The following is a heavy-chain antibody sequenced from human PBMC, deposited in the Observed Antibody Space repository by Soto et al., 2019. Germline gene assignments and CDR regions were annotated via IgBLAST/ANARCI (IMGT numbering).Heavy chain of an antibody. D-gene: IGHD2-2*01. CDR1: GDSMNSTIFY. V-gene: IGHV4-39*01. CDR3: ARLVYQKFCDD. CDR2: FHSGGNT. Sequence: SETLSLTCTVSGDSMNSTIFYWGWIRQPPGKGLEWIGSFHSGGNTYFNPSLKSRVSISVDTSKNQFSLILTSVTAADTAMYYCARLVYQKFCDDWGQGTRVTVSS. J-gene: IGHJ4*02.